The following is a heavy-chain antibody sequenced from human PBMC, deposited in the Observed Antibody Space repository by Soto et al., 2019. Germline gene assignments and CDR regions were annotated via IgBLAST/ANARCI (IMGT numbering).Heavy chain of an antibody. Sequence: GGSLRLSCAASGFTFSSYSMNWVRQAPGKGLEWVSYISSSSSTIYYADSVKGRFTISRDNAKNSLYLQMNSLRAEDTAVYYSAREEYCSSTSCYESFDYVGRGTLVTGSS. CDR1: GFTFSSYS. J-gene: IGHJ4*02. CDR2: ISSSSSTI. D-gene: IGHD2-2*01. V-gene: IGHV3-48*01. CDR3: AREEYCSSTSCYESFDY.